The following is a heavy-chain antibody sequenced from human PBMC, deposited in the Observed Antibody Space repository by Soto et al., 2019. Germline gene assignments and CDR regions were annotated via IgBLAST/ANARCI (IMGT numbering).Heavy chain of an antibody. V-gene: IGHV4-31*03. D-gene: IGHD3-9*01. J-gene: IGHJ6*02. Sequence: PSETLSLTCTVSGGSISSGGYYWTWIRQHPGKGLEWIGYIYYSGSTFYNPSLKSRVTISLDTSKNQFSLKLSSVTAADTAVYYCATHHWGYDTSVGYVWGQGTTVTVSS. CDR1: GGSISSGGYY. CDR3: ATHHWGYDTSVGYV. CDR2: IYYSGST.